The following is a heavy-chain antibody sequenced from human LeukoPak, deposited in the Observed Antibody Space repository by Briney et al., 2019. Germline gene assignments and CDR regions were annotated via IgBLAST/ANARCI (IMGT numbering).Heavy chain of an antibody. V-gene: IGHV3-48*03. CDR2: ISSSGTII. D-gene: IGHD6-19*01. Sequence: GGSLRLSCAASGFTFSSYEMNWVRQAPGKGLEWVSYISSSGTIIYYADSVKGRFTISRDNAKNSLYLQMNSLRAEDTAVYYCARAALGGWSGKPFDYWGQGTLVTVSS. CDR1: GFTFSSYE. CDR3: ARAALGGWSGKPFDY. J-gene: IGHJ4*02.